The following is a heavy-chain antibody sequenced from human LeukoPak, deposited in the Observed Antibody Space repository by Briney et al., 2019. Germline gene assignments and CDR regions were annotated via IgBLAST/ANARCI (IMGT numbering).Heavy chain of an antibody. Sequence: GASVKVSCKASGYTFTSYGISWVRQAPGQGLEWMGWISAYNGNTNYAQKLQGRVTMTTDTSTGTAYMELRSLRSDDTAVYYCARRYCSSTSCYDAFDIWGQGTMVTVSS. CDR3: ARRYCSSTSCYDAFDI. V-gene: IGHV1-18*01. J-gene: IGHJ3*02. CDR2: ISAYNGNT. CDR1: GYTFTSYG. D-gene: IGHD2-2*01.